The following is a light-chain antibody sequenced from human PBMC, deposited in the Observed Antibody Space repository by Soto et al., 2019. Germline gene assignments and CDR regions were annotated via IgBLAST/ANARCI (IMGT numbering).Light chain of an antibody. V-gene: IGLV2-8*01. CDR1: SSDIGGYNY. J-gene: IGLJ1*01. CDR3: SSYASSSNV. Sequence: ALTQPPSASGSPGQSVSISFTGTSSDIGGYNYVSWYQQHPGKAPKLMIYEVNKRPSGVPDRFSGSKSGNTASLTVSGLQAEDEADYYCSSYASSSNVFGTGTKVTVL. CDR2: EVN.